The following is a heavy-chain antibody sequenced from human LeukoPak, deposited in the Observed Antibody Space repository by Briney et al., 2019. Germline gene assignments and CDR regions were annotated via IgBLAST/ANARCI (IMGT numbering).Heavy chain of an antibody. J-gene: IGHJ4*02. CDR3: ARGSTVTSEIDY. V-gene: IGHV1-69*05. D-gene: IGHD4-17*01. Sequence: SVKVSFKASGGTFSSYAISWVRQAPGQGLEWMGGIIPIFGTANYAQKFQGRVTITTDESTSTAYMELSSLRSEDTAVYYCARGSTVTSEIDYWGQGTLVTVSS. CDR2: IIPIFGTA. CDR1: GGTFSSYA.